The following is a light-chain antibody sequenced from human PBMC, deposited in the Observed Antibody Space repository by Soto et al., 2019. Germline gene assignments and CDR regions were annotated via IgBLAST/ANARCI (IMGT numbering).Light chain of an antibody. J-gene: IGLJ3*02. Sequence: SYELTQPPSVSVAPGKTARITCGGNNIGSKSVQWYQQKPGQAPVLVIYYDSDRPSGIPERFSGSNSGNTATLTISRVEAGDEADYYCQVWDSSSDHPWVFDGGTKVTVL. CDR2: YDS. V-gene: IGLV3-21*04. CDR1: NIGSKS. CDR3: QVWDSSSDHPWV.